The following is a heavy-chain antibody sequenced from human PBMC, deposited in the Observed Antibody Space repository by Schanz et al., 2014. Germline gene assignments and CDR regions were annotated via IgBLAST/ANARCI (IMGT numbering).Heavy chain of an antibody. V-gene: IGHV3-49*04. CDR3: TRDSRTWNNWFDS. Sequence: VQPGRSLTLSCTTSGFTFTDHALSWVRQAPGQGLQWVGFIRSKDYGGPPEYVAPVKGRFTISRDDSRGIAYLHMTSLKTEDTGVYYCTRDSRTWNNWFDSWGQGTLVIVSS. CDR1: GFTFTDHA. D-gene: IGHD1-1*01. J-gene: IGHJ5*01. CDR2: IRSKDYGGPP.